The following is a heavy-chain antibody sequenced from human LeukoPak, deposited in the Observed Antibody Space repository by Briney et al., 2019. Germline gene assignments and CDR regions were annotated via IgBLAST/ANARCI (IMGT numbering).Heavy chain of an antibody. CDR3: ARFTWSGYYFDY. V-gene: IGHV4-4*09. Sequence: PSETLSLTCTVSGGSIGSYYWSWIRQPPGKGLEWIGYIYTSGSTNYNPSLKSRVTISVDTSKNQFSLKLSSVTAADTAVYYCARFTWSGYYFDYWGQGTLVTVSS. J-gene: IGHJ4*02. CDR2: IYTSGST. D-gene: IGHD3-3*01. CDR1: GGSIGSYY.